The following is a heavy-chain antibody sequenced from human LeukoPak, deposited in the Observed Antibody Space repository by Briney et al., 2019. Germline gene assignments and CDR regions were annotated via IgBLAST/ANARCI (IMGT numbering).Heavy chain of an antibody. Sequence: GESLQISCQGSGYSFTSYWIGWVRQLPGKGLEWMGIIYPGDSDTRYSPSFQGQVTISADKSISTAYLQWSSLKASDTAMYYCARRAAAAGRHWFDPWGQGTLVTVSS. CDR3: ARRAAAAGRHWFDP. CDR2: IYPGDSDT. CDR1: GYSFTSYW. V-gene: IGHV5-51*01. J-gene: IGHJ5*02. D-gene: IGHD6-13*01.